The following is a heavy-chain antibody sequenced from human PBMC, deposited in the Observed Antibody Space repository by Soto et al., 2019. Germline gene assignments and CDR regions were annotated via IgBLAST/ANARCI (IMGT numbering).Heavy chain of an antibody. D-gene: IGHD5-18*01. Sequence: GGSLRLSCAVSGVPLTDVWMNWVRQAPGKGPEWVGRIKSNTAGGTTDFAAPVKGRFTISRDDSQNTLYLQMDSLKTEDTAVYYCSHGYYQYFNSWGPGTLVTVSS. V-gene: IGHV3-15*07. CDR2: IKSNTAGGTT. J-gene: IGHJ4*02. CDR1: GVPLTDVW. CDR3: SHGYYQYFNS.